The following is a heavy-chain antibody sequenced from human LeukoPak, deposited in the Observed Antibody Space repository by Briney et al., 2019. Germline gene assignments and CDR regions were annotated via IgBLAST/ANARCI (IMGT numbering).Heavy chain of an antibody. D-gene: IGHD6-13*01. CDR1: GFVFGRDS. CDR3: AKGGGAAAGFDAFDI. Sequence: TGGSLRLSCAASGFVFGRDSMNWVRQAPGRGLEWISYISRDSDIRYYADSVRGRFHISRDNARNSLYLQMNSLRAEDTAVYYCAKGGGAAAGFDAFDIWGQGTMVTVSS. V-gene: IGHV3-48*01. J-gene: IGHJ3*02. CDR2: ISRDSDIR.